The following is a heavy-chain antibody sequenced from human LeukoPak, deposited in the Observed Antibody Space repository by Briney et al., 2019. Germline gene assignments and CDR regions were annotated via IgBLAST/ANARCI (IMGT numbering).Heavy chain of an antibody. CDR2: IYSNGKA. D-gene: IGHD3-9*01. Sequence: GGSLRLSCVASGFTVSNNYMSWVRQAPGKGLEWVSVIYSNGKAYYIDSVKGRFTISRDNAKNSLYLQMNSLRAEDTAMYYCARQYYDILTGYYSLFDYWGQGTLVTVSS. CDR1: GFTVSNNY. CDR3: ARQYYDILTGYYSLFDY. V-gene: IGHV3-66*04. J-gene: IGHJ4*02.